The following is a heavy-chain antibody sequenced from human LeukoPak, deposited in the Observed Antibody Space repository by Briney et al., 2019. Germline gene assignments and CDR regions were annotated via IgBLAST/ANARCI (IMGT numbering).Heavy chain of an antibody. J-gene: IGHJ5*02. D-gene: IGHD3-3*01. CDR2: IYHTGAT. Sequence: PSETLSLTCAVSGYSVTSGHFWGWIRQSPGKGLEWIGTIYHTGATYYNPSLRSPVTISLDTSKNQFSLTLSSVTAADTALYYCVRDLGITISDNWFDPWGQGILVTVSS. V-gene: IGHV4-38-2*02. CDR3: VRDLGITISDNWFDP. CDR1: GYSVTSGHF.